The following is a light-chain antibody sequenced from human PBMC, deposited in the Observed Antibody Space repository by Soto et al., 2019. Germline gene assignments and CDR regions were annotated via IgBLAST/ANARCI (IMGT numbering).Light chain of an antibody. CDR3: TSYAGSDNFV. J-gene: IGLJ3*02. CDR2: EDT. Sequence: QLVLTQPPSASGSPGQSVTISCTGTSSDVGGYNYVSWYQHHPGKAPKLMIYEDTKRPSGVPDRFSGSKSGNTASLTVSGLQAEDEADYYCTSYAGSDNFVFGGGTKLTVL. CDR1: SSDVGGYNY. V-gene: IGLV2-8*01.